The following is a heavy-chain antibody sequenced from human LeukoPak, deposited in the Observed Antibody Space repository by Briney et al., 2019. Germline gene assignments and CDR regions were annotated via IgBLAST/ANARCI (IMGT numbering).Heavy chain of an antibody. CDR3: VKVDYYDTSGYYYYFHY. Sequence: GGSLRLSCAASGFTFTSYAMGWVRQTPGKRLEWVSDISGSGGSTHYADSVKGRFTISRDNFKKTVSLQLSSLRAEDTAIYYCVKVDYYDTSGYYYYFHYWGQGTLVTVSS. D-gene: IGHD3-22*01. CDR2: ISGSGGST. J-gene: IGHJ4*02. CDR1: GFTFTSYA. V-gene: IGHV3-23*01.